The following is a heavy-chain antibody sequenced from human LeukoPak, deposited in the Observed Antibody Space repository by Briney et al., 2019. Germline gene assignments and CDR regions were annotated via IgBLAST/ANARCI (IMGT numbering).Heavy chain of an antibody. J-gene: IGHJ6*02. D-gene: IGHD3-22*01. V-gene: IGHV3-74*01. Sequence: GGSPRLSCAASGFTFSSYWMHWVRQGPGKGLVRVSRINSDGSTTRYADSVKGRFTISRDNAKNTLYLQMNSLRAEDTAVYYCARSHYYDSSNFYYYYGMDVWGQGTTVTVSS. CDR1: GFTFSSYW. CDR3: ARSHYYDSSNFYYYYGMDV. CDR2: INSDGSTT.